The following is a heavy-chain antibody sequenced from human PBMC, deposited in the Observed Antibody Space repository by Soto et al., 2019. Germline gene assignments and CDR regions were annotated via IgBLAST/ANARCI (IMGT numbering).Heavy chain of an antibody. CDR3: ARGPTRSATNSDV. D-gene: IGHD2-8*01. CDR2: IYYSGST. Sequence: PSETLSLTCTVSGGSISSYYWSWIRQPPGKGLEWIGYIYYSGSTNYNPSLKSRVTISADTSKNQFSLKLSSVTAADTAVYYCARGPTRSATNSDVWGKGTTVTVSS. CDR1: GGSISSYY. V-gene: IGHV4-59*12. J-gene: IGHJ6*04.